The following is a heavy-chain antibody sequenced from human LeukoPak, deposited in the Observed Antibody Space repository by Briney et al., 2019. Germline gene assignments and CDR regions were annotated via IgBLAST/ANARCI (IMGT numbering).Heavy chain of an antibody. J-gene: IGHJ4*02. CDR2: ISYDGSNK. Sequence: PGRSLRLSCAASGFTFSSYGMHWVRQAPGKGLEWVAVISYDGSNKYYADSVKGRFTISRDNSKNTLYLQMNSLRAEDTAVHYCAKELDYGAFQYYFDYWGQGTLVTVSS. V-gene: IGHV3-30*18. CDR1: GFTFSSYG. CDR3: AKELDYGAFQYYFDY. D-gene: IGHD4-17*01.